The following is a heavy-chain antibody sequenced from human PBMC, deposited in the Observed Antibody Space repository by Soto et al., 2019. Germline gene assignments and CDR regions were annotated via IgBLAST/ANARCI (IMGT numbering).Heavy chain of an antibody. Sequence: LGESLKISCEGSAYSFSNYWIAWVRQRPGKGLEWMGIIYPADSDTRYSPSFQGQVTISADKYINTAYLQWSSLKASDTATYYCARQFHDNSGGGYYYYGLDVWGQGTTVTVSS. V-gene: IGHV5-51*01. D-gene: IGHD2-15*01. CDR3: ARQFHDNSGGGYYYYGLDV. J-gene: IGHJ6*02. CDR2: IYPADSDT. CDR1: AYSFSNYW.